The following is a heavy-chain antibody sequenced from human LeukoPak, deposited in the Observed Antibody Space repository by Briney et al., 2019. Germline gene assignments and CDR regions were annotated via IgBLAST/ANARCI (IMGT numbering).Heavy chain of an antibody. D-gene: IGHD3-10*01. CDR1: GGSINSGGYS. Sequence: SETLSLTCAVSGGSINSGGYSWSWIRQPPGKGLEWIGYIYESGSTYYNPSLKSRVTMSLDTSKNQFSLKLSSVTAADTAVYYCARTMVRGAYNWFDPWGQGTLVTVSS. CDR2: IYESGST. J-gene: IGHJ5*02. CDR3: ARTMVRGAYNWFDP. V-gene: IGHV4-30-2*01.